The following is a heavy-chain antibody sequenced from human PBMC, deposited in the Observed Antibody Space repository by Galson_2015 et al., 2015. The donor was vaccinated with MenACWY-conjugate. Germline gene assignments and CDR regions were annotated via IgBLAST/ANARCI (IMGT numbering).Heavy chain of an antibody. D-gene: IGHD5-12*01. CDR2: ISSNGGS. CDR1: GGSFNSGLSY. CDR3: ARRRGWPNFFDY. V-gene: IGHV4-39*01. Sequence: LSLTCTVSGGSFNSGLSYWGWIRPPPGKGLEWIGSISSNGGSFYNPSLESRGTISVDTSKNQFSLTLTSVTAADTAVYYCARRRGWPNFFDYCGQGILVTVSS. J-gene: IGHJ4*02.